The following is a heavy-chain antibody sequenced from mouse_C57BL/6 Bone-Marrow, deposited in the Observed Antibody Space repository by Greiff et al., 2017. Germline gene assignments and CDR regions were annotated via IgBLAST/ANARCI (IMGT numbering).Heavy chain of an antibody. CDR3: ARTPHYYGSSYAAMDY. V-gene: IGHV1-59*01. D-gene: IGHD1-1*01. Sequence: QVQLQQSGAELVRPGTSVKLSCKASGYTFTSYWMHWVKQRPGQGLEWIGEIDPSDSYTNYNQKFKGKATLTVDTSSSTAYMQLSSLTSEDSAVYYCARTPHYYGSSYAAMDYWGQGTSVTVSS. CDR2: IDPSDSYT. CDR1: GYTFTSYW. J-gene: IGHJ4*01.